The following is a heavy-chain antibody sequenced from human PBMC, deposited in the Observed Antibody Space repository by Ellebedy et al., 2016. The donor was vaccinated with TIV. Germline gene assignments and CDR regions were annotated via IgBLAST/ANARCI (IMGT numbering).Heavy chain of an antibody. CDR3: ARRSSGYCVGVKCTTDFDY. CDR2: INNDGTAT. D-gene: IGHD2-2*03. Sequence: GGSLRLXCAASGFSFSWHWMHWVRQAPGKGLVWVSRINNDGTATTYADSVKGRFTISRDNTKNTLYLQMNSLRAEDTGVYYCARRSSGYCVGVKCTTDFDYWGQGSLVTVSS. CDR1: GFSFSWHW. J-gene: IGHJ4*02. V-gene: IGHV3-74*01.